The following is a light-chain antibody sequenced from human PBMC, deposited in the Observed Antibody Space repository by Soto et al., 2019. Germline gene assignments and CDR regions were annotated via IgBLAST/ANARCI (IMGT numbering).Light chain of an antibody. J-gene: IGKJ4*01. CDR2: AAS. CDR3: QQYKNYPLT. CDR1: QDISNY. Sequence: DIQVTQSPSSLSASVGDRVTITCRASQDISNYVTWLQQKPGKAPKSLIYAASSLHSGVPSTFSGSGSGTEFTLTISSLQPEDFATYYCQQYKNYPLTFGGGTKVEIK. V-gene: IGKV1-16*01.